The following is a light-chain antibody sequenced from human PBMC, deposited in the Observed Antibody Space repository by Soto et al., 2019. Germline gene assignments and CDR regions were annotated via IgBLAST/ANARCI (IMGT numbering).Light chain of an antibody. J-gene: IGKJ5*01. CDR3: QQHGTSPIT. V-gene: IGKV3D-15*02. CDR2: DAS. CDR1: QSVSSD. Sequence: EMGMNQSAATLSMSPGERATLSCRASQSVSSDLAWYQQKPGQAPRLLIYDASTRATGISARFSGSGSGTEFTLTISSLQSEDFAFYYCQQHGTSPITFGQGTRLEIK.